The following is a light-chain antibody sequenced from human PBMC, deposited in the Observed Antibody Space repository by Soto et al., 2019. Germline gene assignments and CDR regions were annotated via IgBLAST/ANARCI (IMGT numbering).Light chain of an antibody. Sequence: PGEPASISCRSSQSLLHSNGYNYLDWYLQKPGQSPQLLIYLGSNRASGVPDRFSGSGSGTDFTLKISRVEAEDVGVYYCMQALQSAWTFGQGTKVDIK. CDR2: LGS. V-gene: IGKV2-28*01. CDR1: QSLLHSNGYNY. J-gene: IGKJ1*01. CDR3: MQALQSAWT.